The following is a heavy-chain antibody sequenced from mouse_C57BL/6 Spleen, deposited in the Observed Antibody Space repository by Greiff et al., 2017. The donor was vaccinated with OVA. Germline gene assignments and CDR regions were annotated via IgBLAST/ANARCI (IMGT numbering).Heavy chain of an antibody. CDR1: GYTFTSYG. Sequence: VQLQQSGAELARPGASVKLSCKASGYTFTSYGISWVKQRTGQGLEWIGEIYPRSGNTYYNEKFKGKATLTADKSSSTAYMELRSLTSEDSAVYFCARLRGDGSLYYYAMDYWGQGTSVTVSS. D-gene: IGHD1-1*01. CDR2: IYPRSGNT. CDR3: ARLRGDGSLYYYAMDY. J-gene: IGHJ4*01. V-gene: IGHV1-81*01.